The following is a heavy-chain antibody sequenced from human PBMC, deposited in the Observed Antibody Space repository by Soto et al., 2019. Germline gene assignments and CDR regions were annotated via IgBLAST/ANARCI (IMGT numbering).Heavy chain of an antibody. CDR1: GGSISSSNW. CDR2: IYHSGST. V-gene: IGHV4-4*02. D-gene: IGHD3-3*01. CDR3: ARELRFLEWLSTERWFAP. Sequence: QVQLQESGPGLVKPSGTLSLTCAVSGGSISSSNWWSWVRQPPGKGLEWIGEIYHSGSTNYNPSLKSRATISVDKSKNQFSLKLSSVTAAHTAVYYCARELRFLEWLSTERWFAPWGQGTLVTVSS. J-gene: IGHJ5*02.